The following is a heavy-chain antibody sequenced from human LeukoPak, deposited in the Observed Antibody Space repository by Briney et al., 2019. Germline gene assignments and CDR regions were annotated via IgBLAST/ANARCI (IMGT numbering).Heavy chain of an antibody. D-gene: IGHD1-26*01. CDR2: ISPGDSDT. Sequence: RPMPXXGVEXLGIISPGDSDTRYSPSFQGQVTVSVDNSINTAYLQWSSLKASDTAIYYCARRVGANDAFDFWGQGTMVNVFS. J-gene: IGHJ3*01. V-gene: IGHV5-51*01. CDR3: ARRVGANDAFDF.